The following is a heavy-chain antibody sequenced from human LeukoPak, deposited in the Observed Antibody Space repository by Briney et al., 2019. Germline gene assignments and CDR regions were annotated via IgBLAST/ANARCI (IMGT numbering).Heavy chain of an antibody. V-gene: IGHV3-48*04. D-gene: IGHD3-10*01. CDR2: ITSSSDTI. CDR3: AKDIFTMVRGVVDY. Sequence: GGSLRLSCAASGFTFSNYGMSWVRQAPGKGLEWVSYITSSSDTIHYADSVKGRFTISRDNAKNSLYLQMNSLRAEDTALYYCAKDIFTMVRGVVDYWGQGTLDTVSS. CDR1: GFTFSNYG. J-gene: IGHJ4*02.